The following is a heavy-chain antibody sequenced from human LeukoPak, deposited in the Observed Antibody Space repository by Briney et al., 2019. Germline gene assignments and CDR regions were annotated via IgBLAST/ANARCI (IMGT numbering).Heavy chain of an antibody. Sequence: GGSLRLSCAASGFTFSSYAMSWVHQAPGKGLEWVSAISGSGGSTYYADSVKGRFTITRDNSKNTLYLQMNSLRAEDTAVYYCAKDREYYYDSSGYLDLDYWGQGTLVTVSS. CDR1: GFTFSSYA. V-gene: IGHV3-23*01. D-gene: IGHD3-22*01. CDR2: ISGSGGST. J-gene: IGHJ4*02. CDR3: AKDREYYYDSSGYLDLDY.